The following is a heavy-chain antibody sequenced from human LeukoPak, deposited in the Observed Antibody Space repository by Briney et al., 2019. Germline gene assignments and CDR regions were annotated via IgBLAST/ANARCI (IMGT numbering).Heavy chain of an antibody. CDR2: INSDGSRT. J-gene: IGHJ4*02. CDR3: ARDKRRDYYFDY. CDR1: GFTFSGYW. V-gene: IGHV3-74*01. Sequence: GGSLRLSCAASGFTFSGYWMHWVRHAPGKGLVWVSRINSDGSRTTYADSVKGRFTISRDNAKNTVYLQMNSLRAEDTAVYYCARDKRRDYYFDYWGQGTLVTVSS.